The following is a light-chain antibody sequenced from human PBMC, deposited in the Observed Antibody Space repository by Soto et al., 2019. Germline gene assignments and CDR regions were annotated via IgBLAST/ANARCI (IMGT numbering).Light chain of an antibody. CDR1: NIGSKS. J-gene: IGLJ2*01. V-gene: IGLV3-21*04. CDR2: YDS. Sequence: SYELTQPPSVSVAPGKTARITCGGNNIGSKSVHWYQQKAGQAPILAMYYDSDRPSGIPERFSGSNSGNTATLTISTVEAGDEADYYCQVWDISRNHVRFGGGTKLTVL. CDR3: QVWDISRNHVR.